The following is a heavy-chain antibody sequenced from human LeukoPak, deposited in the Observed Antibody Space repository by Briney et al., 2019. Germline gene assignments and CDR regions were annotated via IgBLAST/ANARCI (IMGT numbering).Heavy chain of an antibody. CDR1: GFSFISYS. CDR2: ISSSRDYI. D-gene: IGHD4-17*01. Sequence: GGSLRLSCAASGFSFISYSMNWVRQAPGKGLEWVSSISSSRDYIYHADSVKGRFTISRDNPKKSLYLQMNSLRAEDTAVYYCARGATTTRFGRFDPWGQGTLVIVSS. CDR3: ARGATTTRFGRFDP. V-gene: IGHV3-21*01. J-gene: IGHJ5*02.